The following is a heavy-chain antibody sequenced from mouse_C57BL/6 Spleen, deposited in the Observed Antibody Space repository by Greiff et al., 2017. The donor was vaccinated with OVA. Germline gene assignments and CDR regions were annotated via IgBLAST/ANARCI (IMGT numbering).Heavy chain of an antibody. V-gene: IGHV1-18*01. Sequence: EVQLQESGPELVKPGASVKIPCKASGYTFTDYNMAWVKQSPGKSLEWIGDINPNNGGTYYNQKFKGKATFTVDKSSSTAYMELRSLTSEDTADYYCARRDYGSRYGYFDVWGTGTTVTVA. CDR3: ARRDYGSRYGYFDV. J-gene: IGHJ1*03. D-gene: IGHD1-1*01. CDR1: GYTFTDYN. CDR2: INPNNGGT.